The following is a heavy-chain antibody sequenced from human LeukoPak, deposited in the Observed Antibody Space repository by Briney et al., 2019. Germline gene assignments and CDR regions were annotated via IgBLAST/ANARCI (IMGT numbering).Heavy chain of an antibody. V-gene: IGHV3-23*01. J-gene: IGHJ4*02. Sequence: GGSLRLSCAASGFTFSSYAMSWVRQAPGKGLEWVSAISGSGGSTYYADSVKGRFTISRDNAKNSLYLQMNSLRAEDTAVYYCARDPDFYCGGDCYGVDYWGQGTLVTVSS. CDR1: GFTFSSYA. D-gene: IGHD2-21*02. CDR3: ARDPDFYCGGDCYGVDY. CDR2: ISGSGGST.